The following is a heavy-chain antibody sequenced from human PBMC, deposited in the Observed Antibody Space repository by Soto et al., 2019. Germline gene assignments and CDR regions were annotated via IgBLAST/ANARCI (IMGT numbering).Heavy chain of an antibody. CDR3: VRVGDDSTGYKY. CDR2: INRDGSST. V-gene: IGHV3-74*01. J-gene: IGHJ4*02. Sequence: EVQLVESGGGLVQPGGSLRLSCAASGFTFSNYWMHWVRQAPGKGLVWVSRINRDGSSTSYADSVKGRFTISRDNAKNTLYLQMNSLRAEDTAAYYCVRVGDDSTGYKYWGQGTLVTVSS. CDR1: GFTFSNYW. D-gene: IGHD3-22*01.